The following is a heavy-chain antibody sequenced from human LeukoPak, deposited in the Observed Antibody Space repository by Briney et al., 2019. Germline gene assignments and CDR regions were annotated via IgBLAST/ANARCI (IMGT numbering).Heavy chain of an antibody. V-gene: IGHV3-23*01. CDR1: GFTFSSYT. J-gene: IGHJ2*01. Sequence: PGGSLRLSCAASGFTFSSYTMNWVRQAPGKGLEWVSAMSGSDDYIYYADSVKGRFTISRDNSKNTLYLHMDSLRAEDTAIYHCAKEVLDYEIPYWYFDLWGRGTLVTVSS. CDR3: AKEVLDYEIPYWYFDL. CDR2: MSGSDDYI. D-gene: IGHD4-17*01.